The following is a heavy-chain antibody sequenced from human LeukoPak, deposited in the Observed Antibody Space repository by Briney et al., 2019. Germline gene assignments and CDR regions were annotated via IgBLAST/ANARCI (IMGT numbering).Heavy chain of an antibody. V-gene: IGHV3-48*04. D-gene: IGHD3-10*02. CDR3: AELGITMIGGV. Sequence: GGSLRLSCAASGFIFSSYSMNWVREAPGKGLEWVSYISSSGSTIYYADSVKGRFTISRNNAKNSLYLQMNSLRAEDTAVYYCAELGITMIGGVWGKGTTVTISS. J-gene: IGHJ6*04. CDR2: ISSSGSTI. CDR1: GFIFSSYS.